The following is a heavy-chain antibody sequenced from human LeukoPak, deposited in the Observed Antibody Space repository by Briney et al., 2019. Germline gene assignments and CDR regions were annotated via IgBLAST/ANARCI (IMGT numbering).Heavy chain of an antibody. CDR1: GGSFSGYY. CDR2: IYYSGST. J-gene: IGHJ6*02. V-gene: IGHV4-30-4*01. D-gene: IGHD3-10*01. CDR3: ARVTMERYYYYGMDV. Sequence: SETLSLTCAVYGGSFSGYYWSWIRQPPGKGLEWIGYIYYSGSTYYNPSLKSRVTISVDTSKNQFSLKLSSVTAADTAVYYCARVTMERYYYYGMDVWGQGTTVTVSS.